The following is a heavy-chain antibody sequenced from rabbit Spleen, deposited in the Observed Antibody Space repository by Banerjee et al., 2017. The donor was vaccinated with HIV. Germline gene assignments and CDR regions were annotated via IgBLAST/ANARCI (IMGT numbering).Heavy chain of an antibody. CDR3: ARGDYAGANSGYHAGFSL. J-gene: IGHJ4*01. D-gene: IGHD4-2*01. Sequence: QEQLEESVGGLVQPGGSLKLSCKASGFTLSSYYMNWVRQAPGKGLEWIGYIDPVFGITYYANWAKGRFTISKTSSTTVTLQMTSLTDADTATYFCARGDYAGANSGYHAGFSLWGQGTLVTVS. V-gene: IGHV1S45*01. CDR2: IDPVFGIT. CDR1: GFTLSSYYM.